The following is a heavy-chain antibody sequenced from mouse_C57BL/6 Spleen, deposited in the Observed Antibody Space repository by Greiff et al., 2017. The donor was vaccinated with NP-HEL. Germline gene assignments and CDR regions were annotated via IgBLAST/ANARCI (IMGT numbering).Heavy chain of an antibody. D-gene: IGHD2-4*01. Sequence: EVQLQQSGAELVRPGASVKLSCTASGFNIKDDYMHWVKQRPEQGLEWIGWIDPENGDTEYASKFQGKATITADTSSNTAYLQLSSLTSEDTAVYYCTTGRLRNYFDYWGQGTTLTVSS. CDR1: GFNIKDDY. J-gene: IGHJ2*01. CDR3: TTGRLRNYFDY. V-gene: IGHV14-4*01. CDR2: IDPENGDT.